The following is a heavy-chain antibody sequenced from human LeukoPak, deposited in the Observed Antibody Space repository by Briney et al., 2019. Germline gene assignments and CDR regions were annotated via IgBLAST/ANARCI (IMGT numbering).Heavy chain of an antibody. CDR2: IYHSGST. CDR1: GYSISSGYY. D-gene: IGHD6-13*01. Sequence: SETLSLTCAVSGYSISSGYYWGWIRQPPGKGLEWIESIYHSGSTYYNPSLKSRVTISVDTSKNQFSLKLSSVTAADTAVYYCASIAAAGSFGYWGQGTLVTVSS. V-gene: IGHV4-38-2*01. CDR3: ASIAAAGSFGY. J-gene: IGHJ4*02.